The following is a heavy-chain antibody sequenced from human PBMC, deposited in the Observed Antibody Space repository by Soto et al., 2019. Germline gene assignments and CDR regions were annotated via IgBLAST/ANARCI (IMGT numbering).Heavy chain of an antibody. Sequence: PGGSLRLSCAASGFTFSNYAMSWVRQAPGKGLEWVSTISGNGGSTYYADSVKGRFTISRDNSKNMLFLQINSLRGDDSAVYYCAKRPASIITFDYWGQGTPVTVSS. V-gene: IGHV3-23*01. D-gene: IGHD2-2*01. CDR3: AKRPASIITFDY. CDR1: GFTFSNYA. CDR2: ISGNGGST. J-gene: IGHJ4*02.